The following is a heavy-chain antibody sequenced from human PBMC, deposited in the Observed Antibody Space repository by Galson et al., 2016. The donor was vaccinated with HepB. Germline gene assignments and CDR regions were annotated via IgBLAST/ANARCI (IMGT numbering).Heavy chain of an antibody. CDR2: ISGSSNTV. CDR3: ARDLDRSGGSCYDGMDV. Sequence: SLRLSCAGSGFTFRSYIMNWVRQAPGKGLEWISYISGSSNTVKYADSVKGRFTISRDNAKRSLYLQMNSLRDEDTAVYYCARDLDRSGGSCYDGMDVWGQGTTVTVSS. J-gene: IGHJ6*02. V-gene: IGHV3-48*02. D-gene: IGHD2-15*01. CDR1: GFTFRSYI.